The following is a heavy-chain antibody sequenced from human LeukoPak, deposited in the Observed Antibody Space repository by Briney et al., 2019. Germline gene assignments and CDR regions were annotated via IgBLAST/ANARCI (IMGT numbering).Heavy chain of an antibody. Sequence: SETLSLTCAVYGGSFSDYYWSWIRQPPGKGLEWIGEINHSGSTNYNPSLKSRVTISVDTSKNQFSLKLSSVTAADTAVYYCASLAIISGSYQGDFDYWGQGTLVTVSS. CDR2: INHSGST. J-gene: IGHJ4*02. D-gene: IGHD1-26*01. CDR3: ASLAIISGSYQGDFDY. CDR1: GGSFSDYY. V-gene: IGHV4-34*01.